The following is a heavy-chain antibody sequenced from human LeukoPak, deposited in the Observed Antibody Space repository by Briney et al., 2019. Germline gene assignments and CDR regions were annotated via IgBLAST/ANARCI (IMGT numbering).Heavy chain of an antibody. CDR1: GGSINSGSYY. D-gene: IGHD3-22*01. Sequence: SETLSLTCTVSGGSINSGSYYWNWIQQPAGKGLEWIGRIYTSGSTNYNPSLKSRVTISIDTSKNQFSLKLSSVTAADTAVYYCGSYYYDSSGAFDIWGQGTMVTVSS. CDR2: IYTSGST. CDR3: GSYYYDSSGAFDI. J-gene: IGHJ3*02. V-gene: IGHV4-61*02.